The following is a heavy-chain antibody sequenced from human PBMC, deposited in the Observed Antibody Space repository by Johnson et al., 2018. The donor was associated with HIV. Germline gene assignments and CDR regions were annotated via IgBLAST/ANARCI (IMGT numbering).Heavy chain of an antibody. CDR2: ISYDGSNK. Sequence: VESGGGLIQPGGALRLSCAASGFVVSNKSMGWVRQAPGKGLEWVSVISYDGSNKYYADSVKGRFTISRDNSKNTLYLQMNSLRAEDTAVYYCARDGGSTRGDAFDIWGQGTMVTVSS. V-gene: IGHV3-30*03. CDR3: ARDGGSTRGDAFDI. D-gene: IGHD1-26*01. CDR1: GFVVSNKS. J-gene: IGHJ3*02.